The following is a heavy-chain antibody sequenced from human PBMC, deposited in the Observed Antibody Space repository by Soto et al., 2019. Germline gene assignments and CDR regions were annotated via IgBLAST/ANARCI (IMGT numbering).Heavy chain of an antibody. CDR2: INAGNGNT. V-gene: IGHV1-3*01. CDR3: ARELTYYYDSSGYYYEPYYYGMDV. J-gene: IGHJ6*02. D-gene: IGHD3-22*01. Sequence: ASVKVSCKASGYTFTSYAMHWLRQAPGQRLEWMGWINAGNGNTKYSQKFQGRVTITRDTSASTAYMELSSLRSEDTAVYYCARELTYYYDSSGYYYEPYYYGMDVWGQGTTVTVSS. CDR1: GYTFTSYA.